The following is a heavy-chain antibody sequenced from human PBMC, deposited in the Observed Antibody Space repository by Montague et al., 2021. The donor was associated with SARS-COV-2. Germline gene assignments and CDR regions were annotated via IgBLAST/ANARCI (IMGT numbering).Heavy chain of an antibody. Sequence: SETLSLTCTVSGGSISSSSYYWGWIRQPPGKGLEWIGSIYYSGSTYYNPSPKSRVTISVDTSKNQFSLKLSSVTAADTAVYYCARHKRWRIAAAGRDFDYWGQGTLVTASS. J-gene: IGHJ4*02. V-gene: IGHV4-39*01. CDR3: ARHKRWRIAAAGRDFDY. CDR2: IYYSGST. D-gene: IGHD6-13*01. CDR1: GGSISSSSYY.